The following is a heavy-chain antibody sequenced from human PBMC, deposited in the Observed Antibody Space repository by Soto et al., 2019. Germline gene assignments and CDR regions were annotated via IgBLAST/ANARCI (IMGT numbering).Heavy chain of an antibody. V-gene: IGHV3-73*01. Sequence: GGSLRLSCAASGFTFSGSAMHWVRQASGKGLEWVGRIRSKANSYATAYAASVKGRFTISRDDSKNTAYLQMNSLKTEDTAVYYCTRHSRENRDGSTFISDYWGQGTLVTVSS. D-gene: IGHD3-16*02. CDR2: IRSKANSYAT. CDR1: GFTFSGSA. CDR3: TRHSRENRDGSTFISDY. J-gene: IGHJ4*02.